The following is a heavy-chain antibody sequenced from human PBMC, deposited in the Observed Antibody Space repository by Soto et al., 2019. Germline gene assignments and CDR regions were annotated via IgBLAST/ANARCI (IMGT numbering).Heavy chain of an antibody. CDR1: GGSFSGYY. D-gene: IGHD2-15*01. V-gene: IGHV4-34*01. J-gene: IGHJ5*02. CDR2: INHSGST. Sequence: SETLSLTCAVYGGSFSGYYWSWIRQPPGKGLEWIGEINHSGSTNYNPSLKSRVTISVDTSKNQFSLKLSSVTAADTAVYYCARDIVVVVAARLRYKLNWFDPWGQETLVTVSS. CDR3: ARDIVVVVAARLRYKLNWFDP.